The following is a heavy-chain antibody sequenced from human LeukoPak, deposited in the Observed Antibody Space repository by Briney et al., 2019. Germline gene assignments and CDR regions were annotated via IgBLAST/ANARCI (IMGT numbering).Heavy chain of an antibody. CDR1: GGSISSYY. CDR3: ARGSTTGDYFDY. CDR2: IYYSGST. V-gene: IGHV4-59*01. J-gene: IGHJ4*02. D-gene: IGHD1-1*01. Sequence: SETLSLTCTVSGGSISSYYWSWIRQPPGKGLEWIGYIYYSGSTNYNPSLKSRVTISVDTSKNQFSLKLSSVTAAGTAVYYCARGSTTGDYFDYWGQGTLVTVSS.